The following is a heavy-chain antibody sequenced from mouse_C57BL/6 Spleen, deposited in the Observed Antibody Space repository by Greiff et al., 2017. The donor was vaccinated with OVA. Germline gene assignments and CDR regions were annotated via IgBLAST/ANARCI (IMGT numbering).Heavy chain of an antibody. CDR1: GYTFTDYE. J-gene: IGHJ4*01. Sequence: VKVVESGAELVRPGASVTLSCKASGYTFTDYEMHWVKQTPVHGLEWIGAIDPETGGTAYNQKFKGKAILTADKSSSTAYMELRSLTSEDSAVYYCTRRGYYGAMDYWGQGTSVTVSS. CDR2: IDPETGGT. CDR3: TRRGYYGAMDY. D-gene: IGHD1-1*01. V-gene: IGHV1-15*01.